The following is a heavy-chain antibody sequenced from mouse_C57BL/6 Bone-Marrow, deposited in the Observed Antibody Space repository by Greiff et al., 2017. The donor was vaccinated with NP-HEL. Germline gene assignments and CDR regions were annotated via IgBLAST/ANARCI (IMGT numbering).Heavy chain of an antibody. Sequence: SGPELVKPGASVKISCKASGYSFTDYNMNWVKQSNGKSLEWIGVINPNYGTTSYNQKFKGKATLTVDQSSSTAYMQLNSLTSEDSAVYYCARWAYYGSSWYFDVWGTGTTVTVSS. V-gene: IGHV1-39*01. CDR1: GYSFTDYN. D-gene: IGHD1-1*01. J-gene: IGHJ1*03. CDR2: INPNYGTT. CDR3: ARWAYYGSSWYFDV.